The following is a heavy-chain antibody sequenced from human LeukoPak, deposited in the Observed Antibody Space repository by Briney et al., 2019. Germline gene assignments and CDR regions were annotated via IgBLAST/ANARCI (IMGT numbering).Heavy chain of an antibody. V-gene: IGHV1-18*01. J-gene: IGHJ6*02. Sequence: ASVKVSCKASGYTFTSYGISWARQAPGQGLEWMGWISAYNGNTNYAQKLQGRVTMTTDTSTSTAYMELRSLRSDDTAVYYCARAQGSSWPHYYYGMDVWGQGTTVTVSS. CDR3: ARAQGSSWPHYYYGMDV. D-gene: IGHD6-13*01. CDR1: GYTFTSYG. CDR2: ISAYNGNT.